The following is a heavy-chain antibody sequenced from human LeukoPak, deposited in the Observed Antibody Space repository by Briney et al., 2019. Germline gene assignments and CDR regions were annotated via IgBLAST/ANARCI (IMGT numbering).Heavy chain of an antibody. V-gene: IGHV4-38-2*01. J-gene: IGHJ4*02. CDR2: IPHSGIT. D-gene: IGHD6-19*01. CDR1: GDSISSGYY. Sequence: SETLSLTCDVSGDSISSGYYWGWIRQSPGKGLEWVGSIPHSGITTYNPSLKSRVTISADTSKNQFTLKVRSVTAADTAVYYCVRNSSGWGFNYCGQGPLIPVT. CDR3: VRNSSGWGFNY.